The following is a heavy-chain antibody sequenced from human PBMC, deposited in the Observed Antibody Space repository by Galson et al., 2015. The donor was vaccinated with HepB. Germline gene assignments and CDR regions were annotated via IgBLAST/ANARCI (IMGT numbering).Heavy chain of an antibody. V-gene: IGHV1-24*01. J-gene: IGHJ4*02. D-gene: IGHD4-17*01. CDR3: ATSDPMTTVTGFDY. Sequence: SVKVSCKVSGYTLTELPMHWVRQAPGKGLEWMGGFDPEDGETIYAQKFQGRVTMTEDTSTDTAYMELSSLRSEDTAVYYCATSDPMTTVTGFDYWGQGTLVTVSS. CDR2: FDPEDGET. CDR1: GYTLTELP.